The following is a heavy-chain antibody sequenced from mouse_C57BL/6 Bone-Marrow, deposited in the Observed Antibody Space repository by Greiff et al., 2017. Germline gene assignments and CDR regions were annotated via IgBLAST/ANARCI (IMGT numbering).Heavy chain of an antibody. V-gene: IGHV1-19*01. CDR1: GYTFTDYY. J-gene: IGHJ2*01. CDR3: ARSYYGNYFDY. Sequence: EVQLQQSGPVLVKPGASVKMSCKASGYTFTDYYMNWVKQSHGKSLEWIGVINPYNGGTSYNQKFKGKATLTVDKSSSTAYMELNSLTSEDSAVYCCARSYYGNYFDYWGQGTTLTVSS. CDR2: INPYNGGT. D-gene: IGHD1-1*01.